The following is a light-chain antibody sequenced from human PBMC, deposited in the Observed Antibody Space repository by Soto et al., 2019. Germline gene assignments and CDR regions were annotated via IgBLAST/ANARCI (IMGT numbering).Light chain of an antibody. V-gene: IGLV2-8*01. J-gene: IGLJ2*01. CDR2: XXS. CDR3: SSYAGRNHLV. CDR1: SSDVGGYNH. Sequence: HSVLTQPPSASGSPGQSVTISCTGTSSDVGGYNHVSWYLRHPGKAHKLMIYXXSXXXXXXXXXXSGSKSGNTASLTVSGXXXXXXXXXYCSSYAGRNHLVFGGGTKLTVL.